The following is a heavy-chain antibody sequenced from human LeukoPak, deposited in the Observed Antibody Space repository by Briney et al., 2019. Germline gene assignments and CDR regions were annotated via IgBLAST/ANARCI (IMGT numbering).Heavy chain of an antibody. CDR3: ARVAYCTKGVCINFDL. CDR1: GYTFTGSY. Sequence: GASVKVCCKASGYTFTGSYIHWMRQAPGQGLEWMGWINPNSGATKYAQKFQGRVTVTRDTSTSTAYMELSGLRADDAAVYYCARVAYCTKGVCINFDLWGQGTLVTVSS. J-gene: IGHJ4*02. CDR2: INPNSGAT. V-gene: IGHV1-2*02. D-gene: IGHD2-8*01.